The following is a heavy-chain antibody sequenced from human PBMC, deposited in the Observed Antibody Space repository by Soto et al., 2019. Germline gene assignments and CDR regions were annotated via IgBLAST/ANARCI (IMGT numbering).Heavy chain of an antibody. J-gene: IGHJ6*03. CDR2: ISSSSSTI. CDR1: GFTFSSYS. V-gene: IGHV3-48*01. CDR3: ARDNGDGYYYYYMDV. D-gene: IGHD2-8*01. Sequence: PGGSLRLSCAASGFTFSSYSMNWVRQAPGKGLEWVSYISSSSSTIYYADSVKGRFTISRDNAKNSLYLQMNSLSAEDTAVYYCARDNGDGYYYYYMDVWGKGTTVTVSS.